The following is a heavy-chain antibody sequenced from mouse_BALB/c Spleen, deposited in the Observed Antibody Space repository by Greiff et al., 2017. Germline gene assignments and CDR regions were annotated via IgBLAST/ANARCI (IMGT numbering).Heavy chain of an antibody. V-gene: IGHV5-9-4*01. J-gene: IGHJ4*01. D-gene: IGHD3-2*02. CDR2: ISSGGSYT. CDR3: ARNQDYYAMDY. CDR1: GFTFSSYA. Sequence: EVKLVESGGGLVKPGGSLKLSCAASGFTFSSYAMSWVRQSPEKRLEWVAEISSGGSYTYYPDTVTGRFTISRDNAKNTLYLEMSSLRSEDTAMYYCARNQDYYAMDYWGQGTSVTVSS.